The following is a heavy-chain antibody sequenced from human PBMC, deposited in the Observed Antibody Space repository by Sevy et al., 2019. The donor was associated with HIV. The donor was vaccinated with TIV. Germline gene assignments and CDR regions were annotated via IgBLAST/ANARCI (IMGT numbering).Heavy chain of an antibody. CDR2: TYYRSKWYN. J-gene: IGHJ4*02. D-gene: IGHD6-19*01. CDR1: GDSVSSNSAA. Sequence: SQTLSLTCAISGDSVSSNSAAWNWIRQSPSRGLEWLGRTYYRSKWYNDYAVSVTSRITINPDTSKNQFSLQLNSVTPEDTAVYFCARDLGAVAGRYFDYWGQGTLVTVSS. V-gene: IGHV6-1*01. CDR3: ARDLGAVAGRYFDY.